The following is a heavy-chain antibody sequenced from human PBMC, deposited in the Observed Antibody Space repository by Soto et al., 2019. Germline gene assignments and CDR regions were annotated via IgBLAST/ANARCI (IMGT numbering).Heavy chain of an antibody. CDR1: GGSISSGDYY. J-gene: IGHJ4*02. V-gene: IGHV4-30-4*01. CDR2: IYYSGST. CDR3: ARGRYCSSTSCFFDY. Sequence: TLSLTCTVSGGSISSGDYYWSWIRQPPGKGLEWIGYIYYSGSTYYNPSLKSRVTISVDTSKNQFSLKLSPVTAADTAVYYCARGRYCSSTSCFFDYWGQGTLVTVSS. D-gene: IGHD2-2*01.